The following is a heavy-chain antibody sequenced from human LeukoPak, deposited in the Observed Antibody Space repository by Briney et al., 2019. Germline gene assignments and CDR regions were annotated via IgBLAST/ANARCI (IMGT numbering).Heavy chain of an antibody. CDR1: GGTFSSYA. V-gene: IGHV1-69*05. Sequence: AASVKVSCKASGGTFSSYAISWVRQAPGQGLEWMGGIIPIFGTANYAQKFQGRVTMTTDTSTSTAYMELRSLRSDDTAVYYCARVEQQLQYYYYMDVWGKGTTVTISS. CDR3: ARVEQQLQYYYYMDV. J-gene: IGHJ6*03. D-gene: IGHD6-13*01. CDR2: IIPIFGTA.